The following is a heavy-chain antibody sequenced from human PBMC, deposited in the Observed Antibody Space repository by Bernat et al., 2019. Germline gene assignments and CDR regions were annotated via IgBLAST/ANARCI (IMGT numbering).Heavy chain of an antibody. D-gene: IGHD3-10*01. CDR2: IWYDGSNK. CDR3: ARDPSGSYSLDY. V-gene: IGHV3-33*01. J-gene: IGHJ4*02. Sequence: QVQLVESGGGVVQPGRSLRLSCAASGFTFSSYGMHWVRQAPGKGLEWVAVIWYDGSNKYYADSVKGRFTISRDNSKNMLYLQMNSLRAEDTAVYYCARDPSGSYSLDYWGQGTLVTVSS. CDR1: GFTFSSYG.